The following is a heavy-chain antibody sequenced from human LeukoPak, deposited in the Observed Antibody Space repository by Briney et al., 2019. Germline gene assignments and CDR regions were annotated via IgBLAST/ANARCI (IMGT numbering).Heavy chain of an antibody. CDR2: ISGSGSST. V-gene: IGHV3-23*01. D-gene: IGHD1-14*01. CDR3: ARRPGN. J-gene: IGHJ4*02. CDR1: GFTFTSYA. Sequence: GGSLRLSCAASGFTFTSYAMNWVRQAPGKGLEWVSTISGSGSSTYYVDSVKGRFTISRDSSKNTLLLQMNDLTVEDTARYYCARRPGNWGQGILVTVSS.